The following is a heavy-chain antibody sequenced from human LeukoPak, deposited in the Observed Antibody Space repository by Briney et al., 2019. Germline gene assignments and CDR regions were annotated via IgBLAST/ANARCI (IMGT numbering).Heavy chain of an antibody. D-gene: IGHD3-22*01. Sequence: GGSLRLSCAASGFTFDDYTMHWVRQAPGKGLEWVSAISGSGGSTYYADSVKGRFTISRDNSKNTLYLQMNSLRAEDTAVYYCAPDYYDSSGYYPNFDYWGQGTLVTVSS. CDR3: APDYYDSSGYYPNFDY. V-gene: IGHV3-23*01. CDR1: GFTFDDYT. J-gene: IGHJ4*02. CDR2: ISGSGGST.